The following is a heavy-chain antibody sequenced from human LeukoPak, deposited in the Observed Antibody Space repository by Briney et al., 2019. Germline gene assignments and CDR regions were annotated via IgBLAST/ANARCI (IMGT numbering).Heavy chain of an antibody. CDR2: IHPNSGGT. CDR3: ARRVRHIVVVPAANWFDP. V-gene: IGHV1-2*02. Sequence: GASVKVSCKASGYTFTGYYMHWVRQAPGQGLEWMGWIHPNSGGTNYAQKFQGRVTMTRDTSISTAYMELSRLRSDDTAVYYCARRVRHIVVVPAANWFDPWGQGTLVTVSS. CDR1: GYTFTGYY. J-gene: IGHJ5*02. D-gene: IGHD2-2*01.